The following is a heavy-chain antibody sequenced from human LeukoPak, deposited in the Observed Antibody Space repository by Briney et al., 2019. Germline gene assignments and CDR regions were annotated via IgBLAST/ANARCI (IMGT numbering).Heavy chain of an antibody. CDR3: AIMHGYYDGSGYWVQ. J-gene: IGHJ1*01. CDR2: ITPNADRT. D-gene: IGHD3-22*01. CDR1: GFIFGSYG. V-gene: IGHV3-23*01. Sequence: GGSLRLSCAASGFIFGSYGMSWVRQAPGKGLEWVSFITPNADRTSYADSVEGRFTISRDNPRNSLYMQMNSLRDEDTALYYCAIMHGYYDGSGYWVQWGQGALVTVSS.